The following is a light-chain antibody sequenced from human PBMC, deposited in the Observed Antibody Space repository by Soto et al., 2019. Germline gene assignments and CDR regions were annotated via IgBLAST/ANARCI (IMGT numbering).Light chain of an antibody. V-gene: IGLV1-44*01. CDR2: TNN. CDR1: ISNIGGNT. J-gene: IGLJ2*01. Sequence: QSVLTQPPSASGTPGQRVTICCSGSISNIGGNTVNWYQQLPGTAPKLLMYTNNQRPSGVPDRFSGSKSGTSASLAISGLQSEDETDYYCAALDDSLNGVVFGGGTKLTVL. CDR3: AALDDSLNGVV.